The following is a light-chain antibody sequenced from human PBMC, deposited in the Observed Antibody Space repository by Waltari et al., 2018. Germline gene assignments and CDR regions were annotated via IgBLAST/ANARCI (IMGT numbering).Light chain of an antibody. J-gene: IGKJ1*01. CDR2: RTS. Sequence: ENVLTQSPDTLSLSPGERATLSCRASESLSSSYVAWYQQKPGQSPRLLMYRTSSRATGIPDRFSGGGSGTDFTLTISRLEPEDFAVYYCQQHGSTPWTFGQGTKVEIK. CDR1: ESLSSSY. CDR3: QQHGSTPWT. V-gene: IGKV3-20*01.